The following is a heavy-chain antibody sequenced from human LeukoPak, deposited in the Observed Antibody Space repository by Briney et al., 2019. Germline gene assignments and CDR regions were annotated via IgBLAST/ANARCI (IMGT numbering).Heavy chain of an antibody. V-gene: IGHV4-59*01. J-gene: IGHJ3*02. CDR1: GGSISSYY. CDR3: ARNDAFDI. Sequence: SQTLSLTCTVSGGSISSYYWSWIRQPPGKGLEWIGYIYYSGSTNYNPSLESRVTISVDTSKNQFSLKLSSVTAAVTAVYYCARNDAFDIWGQGTMVTVSS. CDR2: IYYSGST.